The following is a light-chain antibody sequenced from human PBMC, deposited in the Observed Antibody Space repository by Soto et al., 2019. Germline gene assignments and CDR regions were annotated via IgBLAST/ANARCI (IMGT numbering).Light chain of an antibody. CDR2: GAS. J-gene: IGKJ1*01. V-gene: IGKV3-15*01. CDR1: QSVSSN. CDR3: QQYNNWPPRT. Sequence: EIVMTQSPATLSVFPGDRATLSCRASQSVSSNLAWYQQKPGQAPRLLIYGASTRAAGIPARFSGSGSGTDFTLTISSLQSEDFAVYYCQQYNNWPPRTFGQGTKVDIK.